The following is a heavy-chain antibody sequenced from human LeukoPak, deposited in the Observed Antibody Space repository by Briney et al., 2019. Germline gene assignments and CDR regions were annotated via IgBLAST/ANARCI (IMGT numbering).Heavy chain of an antibody. CDR2: IRYDGSNK. D-gene: IGHD5-24*01. CDR1: GFTFSRYA. V-gene: IGHV3-30*02. J-gene: IGHJ4*02. CDR3: AKDRGDGYPTHFDY. Sequence: GGSLRLSCAAYGFTFSRYAMHWVRQAPGKGLEWVAFIRYDGSNKYYADSVKGRFTISRDNSKNTLYLQMNSLRPEDTAVYYCAKDRGDGYPTHFDYWGQGTLVTVSS.